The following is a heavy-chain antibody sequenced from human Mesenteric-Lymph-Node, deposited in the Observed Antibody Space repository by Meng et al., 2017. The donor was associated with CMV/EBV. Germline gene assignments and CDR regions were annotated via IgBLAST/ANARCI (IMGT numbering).Heavy chain of an antibody. D-gene: IGHD6-13*01. CDR3: QQQLIY. CDR2: INHSGST. Sequence: SETLSLTCAVYGGSFSGYYWSWIRQPPGKGLEWIGEINHSGSTNYNPSLKSRVTISVDTSKNQFSLELTSVTAADTAVYYCQQQLIYWGRGTLVTVSS. J-gene: IGHJ4*02. CDR1: GGSFSGYY. V-gene: IGHV4-34*01.